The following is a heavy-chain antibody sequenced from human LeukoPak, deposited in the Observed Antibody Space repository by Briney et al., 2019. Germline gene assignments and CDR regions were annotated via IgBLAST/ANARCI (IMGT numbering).Heavy chain of an antibody. CDR1: GGSFSGYY. V-gene: IGHV4-34*01. J-gene: IGHJ2*01. D-gene: IGHD1-1*01. Sequence: PSETLSLTCAVYGGSFSGYYWSWIRQPPGKGLEWIGEINHSGSTNYNPSLKSRVTMSVDTSKNQFSLRLSTVTAADTALYYCARLGTDFYWYFDLWGRGTLVTVSS. CDR3: ARLGTDFYWYFDL. CDR2: INHSGST.